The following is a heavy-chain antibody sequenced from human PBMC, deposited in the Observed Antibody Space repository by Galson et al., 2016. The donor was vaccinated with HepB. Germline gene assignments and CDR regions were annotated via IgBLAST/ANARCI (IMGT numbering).Heavy chain of an antibody. J-gene: IGHJ4*02. V-gene: IGHV3-7*01. CDR2: IKQDGSEQ. D-gene: IGHD5-24*01. CDR1: GFIFSSYA. Sequence: SLRLSCAASGFIFSSYAMTWVRQAPGKGPECVANIKQDGSEQYYVDSVKGRFTISRDNAKKSLYLQMNSLRDEDTAVYFCARDGGGGYNLDYWGQGTLVTVSS. CDR3: ARDGGGGYNLDY.